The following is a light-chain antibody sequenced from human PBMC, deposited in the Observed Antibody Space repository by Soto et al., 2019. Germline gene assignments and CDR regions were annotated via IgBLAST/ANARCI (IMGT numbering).Light chain of an antibody. V-gene: IGKV1-39*01. CDR2: AAS. CDR3: QQIYSAPLT. J-gene: IGKJ4*01. Sequence: DIQMTQSPSSLSASVGDRVTITCRASQSITTYLNWYRQKPGKAPKLLIYAASSLQSGVPSRFSGSGSETEFTLRISSLQPEDFATYFCQQIYSAPLTCGGGTKVEIK. CDR1: QSITTY.